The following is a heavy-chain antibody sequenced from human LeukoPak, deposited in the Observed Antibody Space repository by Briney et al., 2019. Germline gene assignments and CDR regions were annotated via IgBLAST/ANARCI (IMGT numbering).Heavy chain of an antibody. CDR1: GGSISPYY. D-gene: IGHD3-22*01. J-gene: IGHJ4*02. V-gene: IGHV4-59*12. CDR3: ARLGYYDSSGPLDY. CDR2: IYYSGST. Sequence: PSETLSLTCSISGGSISPYYWNWIRQPPGKGLEWIGHIYYSGSTNYNPSLKSRVTISLDTSKNQFSLKLSSVTAADTAVYYCARLGYYDSSGPLDYWGQGTLVTVSS.